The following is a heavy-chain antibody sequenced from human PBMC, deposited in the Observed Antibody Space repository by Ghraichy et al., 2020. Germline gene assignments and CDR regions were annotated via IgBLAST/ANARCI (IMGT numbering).Heavy chain of an antibody. V-gene: IGHV4-34*01. CDR2: INHSGST. CDR1: NGPFDSYY. CDR3: ARGRKSSQQLVPLPFDY. D-gene: IGHD6-13*01. Sequence: SPTLSLTCAVYNGPFDSYYWSWIRQPPGKGLEWIGEINHSGSTNYNPSLRSRVTFSVDRSKDQFSLRLNSVTAADTAMYYCARGRKSSQQLVPLPFDYWGQGTLVTVSS. J-gene: IGHJ4*02.